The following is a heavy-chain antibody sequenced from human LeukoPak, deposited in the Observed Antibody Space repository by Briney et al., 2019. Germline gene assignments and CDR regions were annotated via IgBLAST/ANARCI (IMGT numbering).Heavy chain of an antibody. J-gene: IGHJ6*02. V-gene: IGHV3-11*01. CDR2: ISSSGSTI. D-gene: IGHD2-2*01. CDR3: ARDLVVPAANYYYYYGMDV. Sequence: GGSLRLSCAASGFTFSDYYMSWSRQAPGKGLEWVSYISSSGSTIYYADSVKGRFTISRDNAKNSLYLQMNSLRAEDTAVYYCARDLVVPAANYYYYYGMDVWGQGTTVTVSS. CDR1: GFTFSDYY.